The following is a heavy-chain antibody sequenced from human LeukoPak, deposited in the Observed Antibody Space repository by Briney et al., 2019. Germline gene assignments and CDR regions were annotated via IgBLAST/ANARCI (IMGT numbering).Heavy chain of an antibody. Sequence: SETLSLTCAVYGGSLSGYYWCWIRQPPGKGLEWIGESNHSGSTNYNPSLKSRVTISVDTSKNQFSLKLSSVTAADTAVYYCARGTEYYGSGSYYNGDYWGQGTLVTVSS. V-gene: IGHV4-34*01. D-gene: IGHD3-10*01. J-gene: IGHJ4*02. CDR2: SNHSGST. CDR1: GGSLSGYY. CDR3: ARGTEYYGSGSYYNGDY.